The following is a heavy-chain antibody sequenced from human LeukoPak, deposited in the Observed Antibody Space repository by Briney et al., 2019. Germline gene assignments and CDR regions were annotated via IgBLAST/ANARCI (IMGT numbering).Heavy chain of an antibody. CDR1: GFTVSSNF. CDR2: IYSGGDK. V-gene: IGHV3-53*01. Sequence: GGSLRLSCEASGFTVSSNFMSWVRQAPGKGLEWVSLIYSGGDKYYADSVSGRFTISRDNSKNTLYLQMNSLRAEDTAVYYCAKAAGYYSNWFDFWGQGTLVTVSS. CDR3: AKAAGYYSNWFDF. D-gene: IGHD3-10*01. J-gene: IGHJ5*01.